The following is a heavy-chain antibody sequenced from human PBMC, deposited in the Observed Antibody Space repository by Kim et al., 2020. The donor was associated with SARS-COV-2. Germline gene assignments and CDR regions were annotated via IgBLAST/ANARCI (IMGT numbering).Heavy chain of an antibody. D-gene: IGHD3-10*01. CDR1: GFTFSSYI. CDR2: ISSSSSYI. CDR3: AREEYGSGSQDY. J-gene: IGHJ4*02. V-gene: IGHV3-21*01. Sequence: GGSLRLSCAASGFTFSSYIMNWVRQAPGKGLEWVSSISSSSSYIYYADSVKGRFTISRDNAKNSLYLQMNSLRAEDTAVYYCAREEYGSGSQDYWGQGTLVTVSS.